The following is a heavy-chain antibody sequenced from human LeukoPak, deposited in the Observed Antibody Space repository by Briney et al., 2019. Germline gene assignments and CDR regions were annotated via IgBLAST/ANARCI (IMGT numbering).Heavy chain of an antibody. D-gene: IGHD1-7*01. Sequence: GGSLRLSCAASGFSISSYEMNWVRQAPGKGLEWVSRISSSGSTIWHADSVKGRFTISRDNAKNSLYLQMNSLRAEDTAVYYCARVELAPYYYYMDVWGKGTTVTVSS. J-gene: IGHJ6*03. CDR1: GFSISSYE. V-gene: IGHV3-48*03. CDR3: ARVELAPYYYYMDV. CDR2: ISSSGSTI.